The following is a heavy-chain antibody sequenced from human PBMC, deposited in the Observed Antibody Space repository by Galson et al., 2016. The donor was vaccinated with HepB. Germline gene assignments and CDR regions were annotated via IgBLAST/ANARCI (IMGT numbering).Heavy chain of an antibody. D-gene: IGHD1-1*01. Sequence: SVKVSCKASGYTFTSYNVHWVRQAPGQGLEWMGIINPSDGGIIYAQKFQGRVSMTGDTSASTLYMELSSLTSEDTAVFYCARDRAPGIDSWGQGTLVTVSS. CDR1: GYTFTSYN. CDR2: INPSDGGI. V-gene: IGHV1-46*01. J-gene: IGHJ4*02. CDR3: ARDRAPGIDS.